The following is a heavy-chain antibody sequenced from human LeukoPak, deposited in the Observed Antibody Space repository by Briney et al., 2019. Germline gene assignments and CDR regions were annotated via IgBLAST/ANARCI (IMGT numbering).Heavy chain of an antibody. CDR1: GFTFSNYG. V-gene: IGHV3-48*04. CDR2: ISSSGSTI. D-gene: IGHD4-23*01. Sequence: GGSLRLSCAASGFTFSNYGMHWVRQAPGKGLEWVSYISSSGSTIYYADSVKGRFTISRDNAKNSLYLQMNSLRAEDTAVYYCARDYGGSSPFDYWGQGTLVTVSS. J-gene: IGHJ4*02. CDR3: ARDYGGSSPFDY.